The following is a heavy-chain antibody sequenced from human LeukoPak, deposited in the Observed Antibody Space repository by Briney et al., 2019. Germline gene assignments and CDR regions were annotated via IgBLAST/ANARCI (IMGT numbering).Heavy chain of an antibody. CDR3: ARDTFQPGLIDS. Sequence: AGGSLRLSCAASGFTFSRFAMNWVRQAPGKGLEWISYINTDSSDIHYADSVKGRFTISRDKARNTLFLQLSSLRAEDSAVYYCARDTFQPGLIDSWGQGTLVTVSS. V-gene: IGHV3-21*05. CDR1: GFTFSRFA. CDR2: INTDSSDI. J-gene: IGHJ4*02. D-gene: IGHD2-2*01.